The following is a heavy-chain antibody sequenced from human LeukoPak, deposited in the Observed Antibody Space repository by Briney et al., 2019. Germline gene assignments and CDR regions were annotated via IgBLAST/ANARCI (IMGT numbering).Heavy chain of an antibody. CDR2: IYYIGST. CDR3: ARERGEDSSSWARRYYYYYMDV. V-gene: IGHV4-59*12. CDR1: GGSIINYY. Sequence: SETLSLTCTVSGGSIINYYWSWIRQPPGKGLEWIGYIYYIGSTNYNPSLKSRVTISVDTSKNQFSLKLSSVTAADTAVYYCARERGEDSSSWARRYYYYYMDVWGKGTTVTVSS. J-gene: IGHJ6*03. D-gene: IGHD6-13*01.